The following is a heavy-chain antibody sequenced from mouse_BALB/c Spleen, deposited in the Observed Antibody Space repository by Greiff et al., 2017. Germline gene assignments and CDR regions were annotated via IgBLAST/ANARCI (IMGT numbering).Heavy chain of an antibody. V-gene: IGHV5-17*02. CDR2: ISSGSSTI. CDR3: ASGGRAMDY. CDR1: GFTFSSFG. D-gene: IGHD6-1*01. J-gene: IGHJ4*01. Sequence: EVKVVESGGGLVQPGGSRKLSCAASGFTFSSFGMHWVRQAPEKGLEWVAYISSGSSTIYYADTVKGRFTISRDNPKNTLFLQMTSLRSEDTAMYYCASGGRAMDYWGQGTSVTVSS.